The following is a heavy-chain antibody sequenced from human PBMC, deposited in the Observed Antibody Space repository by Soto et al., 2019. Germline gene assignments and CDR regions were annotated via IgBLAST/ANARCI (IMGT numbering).Heavy chain of an antibody. CDR1: GGSFSGYY. D-gene: IGHD4-17*01. CDR2: IYYSGST. Sequence: PSETLSLTCAVYGGSFSGYYWSWIRQPPGKGLEWIGYIYYSGSTNYNPSLKSRVTISVDTSKNQFSLKVSSVTAADTAVYYCARRYGRYFDYWGQGTLVTVS. V-gene: IGHV4-59*08. J-gene: IGHJ4*02. CDR3: ARRYGRYFDY.